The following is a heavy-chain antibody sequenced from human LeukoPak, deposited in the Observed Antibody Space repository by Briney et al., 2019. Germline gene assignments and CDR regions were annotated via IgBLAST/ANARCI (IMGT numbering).Heavy chain of an antibody. CDR2: MNPNSGNT. Sequence: ASVKVSCKASGYTFTSYDINWVRQATGQGLEWMGWMNPNSGNTGYAQKFQGRVTMTRNTSISTAYVELSSLRSEDTAVYYCAVTMTTVTIFDYWGQGTLVTVSS. CDR3: AVTMTTVTIFDY. D-gene: IGHD4-17*01. V-gene: IGHV1-8*01. CDR1: GYTFTSYD. J-gene: IGHJ4*02.